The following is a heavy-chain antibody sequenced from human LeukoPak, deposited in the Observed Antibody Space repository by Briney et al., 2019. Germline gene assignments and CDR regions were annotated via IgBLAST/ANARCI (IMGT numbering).Heavy chain of an antibody. CDR1: GGTFSSYA. D-gene: IGHD3-22*01. V-gene: IGHV1-69*04. J-gene: IGHJ4*02. CDR3: ARDGPTYYYDSSGYYFDY. Sequence: ASVKVSCKASGGTFSSYAISWVRQAPGQGLEWMGRIIPILGIANYAQKSQGRVTITADKSTSTAYMELSSLRSEDTAVYYCARDGPTYYYDSSGYYFDYWGQGTLVTVSS. CDR2: IIPILGIA.